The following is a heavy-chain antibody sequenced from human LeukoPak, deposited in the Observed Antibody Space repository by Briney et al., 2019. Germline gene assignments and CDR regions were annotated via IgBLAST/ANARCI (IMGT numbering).Heavy chain of an antibody. CDR1: GYSFTSYW. D-gene: IGHD6-19*01. V-gene: IGHV5-10-1*01. CDR2: IDPSDSYT. CDR3: AIGASHRVNSSGLL. Sequence: GESLRISCKGSGYSFTSYWISWVRQMPGKGLEWMGRIDPSDSYTNYSPSFQGHVTISADKSISTAYLQWSSLKALDTAMYYCAIGASHRVNSSGLLWGQGTLVTVSS. J-gene: IGHJ4*02.